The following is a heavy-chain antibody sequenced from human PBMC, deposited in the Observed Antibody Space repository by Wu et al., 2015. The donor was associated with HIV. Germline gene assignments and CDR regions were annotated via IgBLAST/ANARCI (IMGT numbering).Heavy chain of an antibody. D-gene: IGHD3-22*01. CDR2: ISAYNGNT. J-gene: IGHJ3*02. Sequence: QVQLVQSGAEVKKPGASVKVSCKASGYTFTSYGISWVRQAPGQGLEWMGWISAYNGNTNYAQKLQGRVTMTTDTSTSTAYMELRSLRSDDTAVYYCARVKYYYDSSGPHGAFDIWGQGTNGHRLF. CDR3: ARVKYYYDSSGPHGAFDI. CDR1: GYTFTSYG. V-gene: IGHV1-18*01.